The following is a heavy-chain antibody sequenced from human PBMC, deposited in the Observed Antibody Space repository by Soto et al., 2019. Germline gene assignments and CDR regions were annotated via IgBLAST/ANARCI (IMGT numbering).Heavy chain of an antibody. CDR3: ARGYYDSSGYTGFDY. CDR2: TSSSSSYT. CDR1: GFTFSDYY. J-gene: IGHJ4*02. V-gene: IGHV3-11*06. Sequence: GGSLRLSCAASGFTFSDYYMSWIRQAPGKGLEWVSYTSSSSSYTNYADSVKGRFTISRDNAKNSLYLQMNSLRAEDTAVYYCARGYYDSSGYTGFDYWGQVTLVIVSS. D-gene: IGHD3-22*01.